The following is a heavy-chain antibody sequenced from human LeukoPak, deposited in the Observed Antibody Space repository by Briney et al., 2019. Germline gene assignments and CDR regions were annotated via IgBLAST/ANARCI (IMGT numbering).Heavy chain of an antibody. J-gene: IGHJ4*02. CDR3: SGAGPQWLVPIDY. CDR1: CGSISSYY. D-gene: IGHD6-19*01. CDR2: IYTSGST. Sequence: ETLSLTCTVSCGSISSYYWSWIRPPAGKGLEWIGRIYTSGSTNYNPSLKGRVTMSVDTSKNQFSLKLSFVTAADTAVYYCSGAGPQWLVPIDYCGQRAL. V-gene: IGHV4-4*07.